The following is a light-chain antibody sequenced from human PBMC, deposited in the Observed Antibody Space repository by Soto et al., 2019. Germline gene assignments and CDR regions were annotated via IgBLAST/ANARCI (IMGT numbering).Light chain of an antibody. V-gene: IGKV3-15*01. CDR2: GAS. Sequence: EMVLTQSPGTLCLSLGERATLSCRASQSLRSNSLAWYQQTPGQAPRLLIYGASNRATGVPARISGSVSGTEFTLTIASLQSEDFAVYYCQQYSSWLWTFGQGTKVDIK. J-gene: IGKJ1*01. CDR1: QSLRSN. CDR3: QQYSSWLWT.